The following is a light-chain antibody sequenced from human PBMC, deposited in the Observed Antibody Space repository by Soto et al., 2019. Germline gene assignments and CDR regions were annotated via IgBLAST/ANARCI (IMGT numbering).Light chain of an antibody. CDR1: QSISRY. CDR3: QQSYTNPRT. CDR2: AAT. J-gene: IGKJ1*01. V-gene: IGKV1-39*01. Sequence: MQMTQSPSSLSASVGDIFTITFRASQSISRYLNWYQQKPGKAHKLLIYAATSLQTGVQSRFSGSGSGTDFTITISSLQREDFATYYCQQSYTNPRTFGQGTKVDI.